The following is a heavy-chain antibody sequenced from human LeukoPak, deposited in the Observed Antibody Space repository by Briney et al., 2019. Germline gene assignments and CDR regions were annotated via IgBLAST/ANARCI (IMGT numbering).Heavy chain of an antibody. CDR2: INPNGGGT. CDR1: GYTFTDYY. D-gene: IGHD1-26*01. CDR3: ARGSPVGATTGLHS. Sequence: ASVKVSCKASGYTFTDYYMHRVRQAPGQGLEWMGWINPNGGGTNYAQKFQDRVTMTRDTSISTAYMELSRLRSDDTAVYSCARGSPVGATTGLHSWGQGTLVTVSS. J-gene: IGHJ4*02. V-gene: IGHV1-2*02.